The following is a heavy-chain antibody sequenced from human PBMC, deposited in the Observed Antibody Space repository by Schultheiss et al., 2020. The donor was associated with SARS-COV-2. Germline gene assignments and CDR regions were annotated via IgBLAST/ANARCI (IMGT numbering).Heavy chain of an antibody. V-gene: IGHV3-30*15. J-gene: IGHJ6*03. CDR2: ISYDGSNK. Sequence: GGSLRLSCAASGFTFSSYAMHWVRQAPGKGLEWVTVISYDGSNKYYADSVRGRFTISRDNSKNTLYLQMSSLRAEDTAVYYCARDRQGYDILTGYYKYYYYYMDVWGKGTTVTVSS. D-gene: IGHD3-9*01. CDR1: GFTFSSYA. CDR3: ARDRQGYDILTGYYKYYYYYMDV.